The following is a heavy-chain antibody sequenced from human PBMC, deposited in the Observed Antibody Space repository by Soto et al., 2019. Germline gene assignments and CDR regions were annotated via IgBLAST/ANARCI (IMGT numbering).Heavy chain of an antibody. CDR3: ARDRYSSATLFEY. D-gene: IGHD6-19*01. Sequence: QVQLVESGGGVVQPGRSLRLSCEASGFTFSNYAMHWVRQAPGKGLEWVAVISDDGYNKYYADSVKGRFTISRDNSRNTLYLQMNSLRAEDTAVYYCARDRYSSATLFEYWGQGTLVSVSS. CDR1: GFTFSNYA. J-gene: IGHJ4*02. V-gene: IGHV3-30-3*01. CDR2: ISDDGYNK.